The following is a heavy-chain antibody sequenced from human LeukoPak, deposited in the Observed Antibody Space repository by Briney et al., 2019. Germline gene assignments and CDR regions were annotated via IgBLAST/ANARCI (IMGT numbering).Heavy chain of an antibody. J-gene: IGHJ4*02. Sequence: SVKVSCKASGSTFSSYAISWVRQAPGQGLEWMGRIIPIFGTANYAQKFQGRVTITTDESTSTAYMELSSLRSEDTAVYYCATGYCSSTSCLYFDYWGQGTLVTVSS. CDR2: IIPIFGTA. CDR3: ATGYCSSTSCLYFDY. V-gene: IGHV1-69*05. CDR1: GSTFSSYA. D-gene: IGHD2-2*03.